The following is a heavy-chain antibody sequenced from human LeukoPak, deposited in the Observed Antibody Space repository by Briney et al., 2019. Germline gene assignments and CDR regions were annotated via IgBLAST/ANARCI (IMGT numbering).Heavy chain of an antibody. CDR2: IYSDGNT. CDR3: TTGHYSHTL. CDR1: GYSVSNNY. V-gene: IGHV3-66*01. D-gene: IGHD1-26*01. Sequence: GGSLRLSCAPSGYSVSNNYMSWVRQAPGKWLEWVSVIYSDGNTYYANSVKGRFTISRDNSKNTLYLQMNSVRVEDTAVYYCTTGHYSHTLGGQGTLVTVSS. J-gene: IGHJ4*02.